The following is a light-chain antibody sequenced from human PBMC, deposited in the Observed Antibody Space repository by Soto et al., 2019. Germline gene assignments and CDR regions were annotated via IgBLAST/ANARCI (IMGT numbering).Light chain of an antibody. CDR3: AAWDDSLNAFYV. J-gene: IGLJ1*01. Sequence: QSVLTQPPSASGTPGQRVIVSCSGSSSNIGKNTVNWYQQLPGTAPKLLIYTNDQRPSGVPDRFSGSKSGTSASLATSGLQSEDEADYYCAAWDDSLNAFYVFGTGTKVTVL. CDR1: SSNIGKNT. CDR2: TND. V-gene: IGLV1-44*01.